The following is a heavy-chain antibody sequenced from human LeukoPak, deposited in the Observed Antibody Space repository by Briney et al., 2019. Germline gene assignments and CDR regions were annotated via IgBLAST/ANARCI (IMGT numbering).Heavy chain of an antibody. V-gene: IGHV5-51*01. CDR1: GYNFTTFW. Sequence: GESLKISCKTSGYNFTTFWIGWVRQLPGKGLEWMGSIYPSDSGTRYSPSFQGQVTISADKSINTVYLHWNSLKASDTAMYYCASFHISGKSYNGLHYWGQGTLVTVSS. D-gene: IGHD3-10*01. CDR3: ASFHISGKSYNGLHY. CDR2: IYPSDSGT. J-gene: IGHJ4*02.